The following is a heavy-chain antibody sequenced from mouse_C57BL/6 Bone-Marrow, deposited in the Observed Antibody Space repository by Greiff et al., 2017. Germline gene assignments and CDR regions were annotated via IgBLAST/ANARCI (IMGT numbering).Heavy chain of an antibody. V-gene: IGHV1-53*01. Sequence: QVQLQQPGTELVKPGASVKLSCKASGYTFTSYWMHWVKQRPGQGLEWIGNINPSNGGTTYNEKFKSKATLSVDKSSSTAYMQLSSLPSEDSSVYYCARGYPYEDGSSAGPPVYFDYWGQGTTLTVSS. CDR2: INPSNGGT. CDR3: ARGYPYEDGSSAGPPVYFDY. D-gene: IGHD1-1*01. CDR1: GYTFTSYW. J-gene: IGHJ2*01.